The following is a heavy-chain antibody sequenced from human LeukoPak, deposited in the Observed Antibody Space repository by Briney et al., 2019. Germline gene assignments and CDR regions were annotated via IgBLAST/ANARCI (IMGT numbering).Heavy chain of an antibody. CDR3: ARSAKSDYDFWSGSIDY. CDR1: SGSFSGYY. J-gene: IGHJ4*02. CDR2: INHSGST. V-gene: IGHV4-34*01. Sequence: PSETLSLTCAVYSGSFSGYYWSWIRQPPGKGLEWIGEINHSGSTNYNPSLKSRVTISVDTSKNQFSLKLSSVTAADTAVYYCARSAKSDYDFWSGSIDYWGQGTLVTVSS. D-gene: IGHD3-3*01.